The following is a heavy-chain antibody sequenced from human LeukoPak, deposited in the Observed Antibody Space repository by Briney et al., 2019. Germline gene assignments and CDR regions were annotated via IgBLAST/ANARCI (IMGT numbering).Heavy chain of an antibody. V-gene: IGHV1-8*01. J-gene: IGHJ2*01. CDR1: GYTFTSYD. Sequence: ASVKVSCKASGYTFTSYDINWARQATGQGLEWMGWMNPNSGNTGYAQKFQGRVTMTRNTSISTAYMELSSLRSEDTAVYYCARISTYSRYFDLWGRGTLVTVSS. D-gene: IGHD2-15*01. CDR2: MNPNSGNT. CDR3: ARISTYSRYFDL.